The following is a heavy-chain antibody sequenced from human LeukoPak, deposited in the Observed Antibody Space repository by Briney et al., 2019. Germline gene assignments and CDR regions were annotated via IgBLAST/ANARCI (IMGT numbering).Heavy chain of an antibody. V-gene: IGHV3-23*01. CDR1: GFTFSSYA. D-gene: IGHD2-15*01. CDR2: IGGSGGST. Sequence: PGGSLRLSCAASGFTFSSYAMSWVRQAPGKGLEWVSAIGGSGGSTYYADSVKGRFTISRDNSKNTLYLQMNSLRAEDTAVYYCAKDQYCSGGSCYSNYDYWGQGTLVTVSS. CDR3: AKDQYCSGGSCYSNYDY. J-gene: IGHJ4*02.